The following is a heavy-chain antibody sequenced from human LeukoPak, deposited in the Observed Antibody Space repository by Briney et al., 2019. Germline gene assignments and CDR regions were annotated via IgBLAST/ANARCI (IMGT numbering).Heavy chain of an antibody. V-gene: IGHV3-48*03. CDR3: AREILAPGKTHDY. CDR1: GFTVSSNE. CDR2: ISRSGSTK. Sequence: AGGSLRLSCAASGFTVSSNEMSWVRQAPGKGLEWVSSISRSGSTKYYADSVKGRFTISRDNAKNTLFLQINSLRAEDTAVYYCAREILAPGKTHDYWGQGTLVTVSS. J-gene: IGHJ4*02.